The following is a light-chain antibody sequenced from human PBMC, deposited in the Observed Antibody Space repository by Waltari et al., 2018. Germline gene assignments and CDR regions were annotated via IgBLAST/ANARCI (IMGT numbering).Light chain of an antibody. CDR3: CSYAGGSAFVV. CDR2: EGS. CDR1: SRDVGSSKL. Sequence: QSALTQPASLSGSPGQSITISCTATSRDVGSSKLVSWYQPNPGKAPKLIIYEGSKRPSGVSNRFSGSKSGNTASLTISGLQAEDEADYHCCSYAGGSAFVVFGGGTKLTVL. J-gene: IGLJ2*01. V-gene: IGLV2-23*03.